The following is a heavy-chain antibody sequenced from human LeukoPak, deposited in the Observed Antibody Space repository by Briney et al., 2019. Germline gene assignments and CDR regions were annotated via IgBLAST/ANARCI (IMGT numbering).Heavy chain of an antibody. CDR3: AGRGSGSYFDY. Sequence: GGSLRLSCAASGFTLSSYWMHWVRQAPGKGLEWVSAISGSGGSTYYADSVKGRFTISRDNSKNTLYLQMHSLRAEDTAVYYCAGRGSGSYFDYWGQGTLVTVSS. CDR1: GFTLSSYW. V-gene: IGHV3-23*01. CDR2: ISGSGGST. D-gene: IGHD3-10*01. J-gene: IGHJ4*02.